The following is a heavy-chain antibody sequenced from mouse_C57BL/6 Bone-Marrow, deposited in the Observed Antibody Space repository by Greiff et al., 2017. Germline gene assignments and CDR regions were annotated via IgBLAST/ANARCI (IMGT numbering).Heavy chain of an antibody. V-gene: IGHV1-20*01. CDR2: INPYNGDT. J-gene: IGHJ1*03. Sequence: FQLQQSGPELVKPGDSVKISCKASGYSFPGYFMNWVMQSHGKSLEWIGRINPYNGDTFYNQKLKGKATLTVDKSSSTAHMELRSLTSEDSAVYYCARTTTVVAKYFDVWGTGTTVTVSS. CDR3: ARTTTVVAKYFDV. CDR1: GYSFPGYF. D-gene: IGHD1-1*01.